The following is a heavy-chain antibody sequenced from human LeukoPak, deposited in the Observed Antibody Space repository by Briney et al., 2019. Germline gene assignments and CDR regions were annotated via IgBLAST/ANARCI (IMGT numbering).Heavy chain of an antibody. CDR2: ISGAGGST. CDR3: AKDWDSGDILTGYSPYYFGY. V-gene: IGHV3-23*01. D-gene: IGHD3-9*01. J-gene: IGHJ4*02. CDR1: GFHFIDYA. Sequence: GGSLRLSCAASGFHFIDYAMSWVRRAPGKGLEWVSGISGAGGSTYYADSVKGRFTISRDNSKNTLYLQMNSLRAEDTAVYYCAKDWDSGDILTGYSPYYFGYWGQGTLVTVSS.